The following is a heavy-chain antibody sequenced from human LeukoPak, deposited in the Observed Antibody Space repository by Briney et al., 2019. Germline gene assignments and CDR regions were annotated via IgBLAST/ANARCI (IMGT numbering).Heavy chain of an antibody. CDR3: ARGGGSITMTH. Sequence: PGGSLRLSCAASGFTFNSYEVIWVRQAPGKGLEWVSSTSGSGRTIYIADSVKGRFNISRDSAKNSLYLHMNTLRVEDTALYYCARGGGSITMTHWGQGTLVTVSS. D-gene: IGHD3-22*01. CDR1: GFTFNSYE. CDR2: TSGSGRTI. J-gene: IGHJ4*02. V-gene: IGHV3-48*03.